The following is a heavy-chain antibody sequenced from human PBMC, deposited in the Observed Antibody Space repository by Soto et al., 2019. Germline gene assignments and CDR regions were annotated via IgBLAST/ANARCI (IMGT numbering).Heavy chain of an antibody. CDR2: ISSSGTTI. CDR3: ARKNWFDP. Sequence: PGGSLRLSCAASGFTFSSYEMNWVRQSPGKGLEWISFISSSGTTIYYADSVKGRFTISRDNTKNSLYLQMNSLRGEDTALYYCARKNWFDPWGQGTLVTVSS. CDR1: GFTFSSYE. V-gene: IGHV3-48*03. J-gene: IGHJ5*02.